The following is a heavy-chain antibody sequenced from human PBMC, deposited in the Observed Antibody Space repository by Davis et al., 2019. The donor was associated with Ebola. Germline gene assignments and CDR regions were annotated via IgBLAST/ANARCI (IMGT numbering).Heavy chain of an antibody. D-gene: IGHD5-12*01. CDR2: IYQDGGEE. J-gene: IGHJ6*02. CDR1: GFIFSNYW. V-gene: IGHV3-7*01. Sequence: GESLKISCAASGFIFSNYWMTWVRQVPGKGLEWVATIYQDGGEEYYVDSVKGRFTISRDNAKNSLYLQMNSLRDEDTAVYYCSRDVEDSAIISYGLDVWGQGTTVTVSS. CDR3: SRDVEDSAIISYGLDV.